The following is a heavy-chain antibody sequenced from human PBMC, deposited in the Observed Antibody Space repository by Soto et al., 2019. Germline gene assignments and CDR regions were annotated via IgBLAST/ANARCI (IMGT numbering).Heavy chain of an antibody. CDR2: ISYDGSNK. J-gene: IGHJ4*02. CDR3: AKVTRRDRQRWLQFGGLVFDY. CDR1: GFTFSSYG. Sequence: GGSLRLSCAASGFTFSSYGMHWVRQAPGKGLEWVAVISYDGSNKYYADSVKGRFTISRDNSKNTLYLQMNSLRAEDTAVYYCAKVTRRDRQRWLQFGGLVFDYWGQGTLVTVSS. V-gene: IGHV3-30*18. D-gene: IGHD5-12*01.